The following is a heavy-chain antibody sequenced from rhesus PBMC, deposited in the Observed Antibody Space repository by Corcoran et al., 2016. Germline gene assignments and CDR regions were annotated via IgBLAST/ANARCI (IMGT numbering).Heavy chain of an antibody. CDR2: ISGSGGST. D-gene: IGHD3-3*01. CDR1: GGSSSRNY. CDR3: AREGITIFGLVNDAFDF. V-gene: IGHV4-173*01. J-gene: IGHJ3*01. Sequence: QVQLQESGPGLVKPSETLSLTCAVSGGSSSRNYWRWIRQPPGKGLEWFGRISGSGGSTDYNPSLKSRVTISTDTSKNQFSLKLSSVTAADTAVYYCAREGITIFGLVNDAFDFWGQGLRVTVSS.